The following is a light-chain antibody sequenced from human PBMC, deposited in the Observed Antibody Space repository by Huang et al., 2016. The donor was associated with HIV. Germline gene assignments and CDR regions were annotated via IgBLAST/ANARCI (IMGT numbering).Light chain of an antibody. CDR3: QHSDGLSPLT. CDR1: QNVGTY. V-gene: IGKV1-8*01. CDR2: DAS. J-gene: IGKJ4*01. Sequence: IRMTQSPSSLSASTGDRVTITCRASQNVGTYLAWYQQRPGRAPVILIDDASTLQRGVPSMFSGSGSRTVFTLTIGCLQVEDAATYYCQHSDGLSPLTFGGGT.